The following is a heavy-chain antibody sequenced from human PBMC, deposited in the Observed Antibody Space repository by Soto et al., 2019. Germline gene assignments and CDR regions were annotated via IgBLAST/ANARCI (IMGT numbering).Heavy chain of an antibody. D-gene: IGHD3-10*01. Sequence: GSGPTLVNPTQTLTLTCTVSGISLSTSGVGVGWIRQPPGKALEWLALIYWADDKRYSPSLKSRLTITKDTSKNQVVLTMTNMDPVDTGTYYCAYRNTMSRGVITFNYWGQGTLVTVSS. CDR1: GISLSTSGVG. J-gene: IGHJ4*02. CDR3: AYRNTMSRGVITFNY. V-gene: IGHV2-5*02. CDR2: IYWADDK.